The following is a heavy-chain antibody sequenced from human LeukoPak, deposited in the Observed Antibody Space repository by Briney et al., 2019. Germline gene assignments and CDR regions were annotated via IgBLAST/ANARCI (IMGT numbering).Heavy chain of an antibody. J-gene: IGHJ6*02. Sequence: SETLSLTCTVSGGSISSSSCCWGWIRQPPGKGLEWIGSIYYSGSTYYNPSLKSRVTISVDTSKNQFSLKLSSVTAADTAVYYCAITSSGSQYYYGMDVWGQGTTVTVSS. CDR3: AITSSGSQYYYGMDV. V-gene: IGHV4-39*01. D-gene: IGHD3-22*01. CDR2: IYYSGST. CDR1: GGSISSSSCC.